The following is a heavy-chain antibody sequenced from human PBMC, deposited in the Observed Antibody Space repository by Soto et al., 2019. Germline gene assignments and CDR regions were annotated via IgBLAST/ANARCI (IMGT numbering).Heavy chain of an antibody. CDR1: GFTFSSYS. CDR2: ISSSSSYI. D-gene: IGHD4-4*01. J-gene: IGHJ5*02. CDR3: ARAPPPYRNLPRRGWCAP. Sequence: SLRLSCAASGFTFSSYSMNWVRQAPGKGLEWVSSISSSSSYIYYADSVKGRFTISRDNAKNSLYLQMNSLRAEDTAVYYCARAPPPYRNLPRRGWCAPWGQEPLVPVSS. V-gene: IGHV3-21*01.